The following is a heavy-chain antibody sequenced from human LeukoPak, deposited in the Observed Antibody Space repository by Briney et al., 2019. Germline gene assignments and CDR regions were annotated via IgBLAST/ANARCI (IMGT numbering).Heavy chain of an antibody. V-gene: IGHV1-2*06. CDR1: GYTFTGYY. J-gene: IGHJ4*02. D-gene: IGHD2-15*01. CDR2: INPNSGGT. CDR3: ARDSCSGGSCYYVY. Sequence: ASVKVSCKASGYTFTGYYMHWERQAPGQGLEWMGRINPNSGGTNYAQKFQGRVTMTRDTSISTAYMELSRLRSDDTAVYYCARDSCSGGSCYYVYWGQGTLVTVSS.